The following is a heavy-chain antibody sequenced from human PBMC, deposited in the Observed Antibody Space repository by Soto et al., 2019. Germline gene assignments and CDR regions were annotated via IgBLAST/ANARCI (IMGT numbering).Heavy chain of an antibody. CDR2: IYYSGST. V-gene: IGHV4-59*01. CDR1: GGSISSYY. J-gene: IGHJ4*02. CDR3: ARTPGSSSWDY. Sequence: SETLSLTCTASGGSISSYYWSWIRQPPGKGLEWIGYIYYSGSTNYNPSLKSRVTISVDTSKNQFSLKMSSVTAADTAVYYGARTPGSSSWDYWGQGTLVAVSS. D-gene: IGHD6-6*01.